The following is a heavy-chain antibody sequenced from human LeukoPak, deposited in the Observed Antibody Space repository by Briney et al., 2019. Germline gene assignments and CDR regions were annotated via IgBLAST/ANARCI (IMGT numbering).Heavy chain of an antibody. Sequence: GGSLRLSCAASGFTFSSYGMHGVRQAPGKGLEWVAVISYDGSNKYYADSVKGRFTISRDNSKNTLYLQMNSLRAEDTAVYYCAKDSSSWYYFDYWGQGTLVTVSS. CDR2: ISYDGSNK. D-gene: IGHD6-13*01. CDR1: GFTFSSYG. J-gene: IGHJ4*02. CDR3: AKDSSSWYYFDY. V-gene: IGHV3-30*18.